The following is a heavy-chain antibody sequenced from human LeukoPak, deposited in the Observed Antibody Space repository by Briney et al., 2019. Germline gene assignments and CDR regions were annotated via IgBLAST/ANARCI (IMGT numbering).Heavy chain of an antibody. J-gene: IGHJ3*02. V-gene: IGHV4-4*07. D-gene: IGHD2-2*01. Sequence: SETLSLTCTVSGGSISSYYWSWIRQPAGKGLEWIGRIYTRGSTNYNPSLKSRVTISVDTSKNQFSLKLSSVTAADTAVYYCARAQNGYCSSTSCPPLGIWGQGTMVTVSS. CDR3: ARAQNGYCSSTSCPPLGI. CDR2: IYTRGST. CDR1: GGSISSYY.